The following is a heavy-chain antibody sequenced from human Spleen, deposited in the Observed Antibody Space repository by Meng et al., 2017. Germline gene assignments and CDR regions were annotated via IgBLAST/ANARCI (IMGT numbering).Heavy chain of an antibody. J-gene: IGHJ5*02. V-gene: IGHV4-34*01. CDR1: GGSFSGYY. Sequence: QVQLQQWGAGLLKPSGTLSLTCAVYGGSFSGYYCNWIRQPPGKGLEWIGEINHGGITNYNPSLKSRITISVDTSQKQFSLKLTSVTAADTAVYYCARGPFRGVMMSWGQGTLVTVSS. CDR3: ARGPFRGVMMS. CDR2: INHGGIT. D-gene: IGHD3-10*01.